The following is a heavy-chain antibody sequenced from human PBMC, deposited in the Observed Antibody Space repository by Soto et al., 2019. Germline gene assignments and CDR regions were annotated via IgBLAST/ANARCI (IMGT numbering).Heavy chain of an antibody. CDR1: GGSISSGDYY. D-gene: IGHD5-12*01. Sequence: QVQLQESGPGLVKPSQTLSLTCTVSGGSISSGDYYWSWIRQHPGKGLEWIGSIYYSGSTYYNPSLKRRPPISVDTSKNQFPLKLSSVTAADTAVYYCARQIERRDGYNYLDYFDYWGQGTLVTVSS. CDR3: ARQIERRDGYNYLDYFDY. J-gene: IGHJ4*02. V-gene: IGHV4-31*03. CDR2: IYYSGST.